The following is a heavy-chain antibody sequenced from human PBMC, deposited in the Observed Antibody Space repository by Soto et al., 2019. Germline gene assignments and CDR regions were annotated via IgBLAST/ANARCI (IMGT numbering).Heavy chain of an antibody. J-gene: IGHJ4*02. CDR1: GFSFSRYA. CDR3: AKDAVYNDGLWLMAN. CDR2: MTGSGGDI. Sequence: EVQLLESGGGLVQPGGSLRLSCAASGFSFSRYAMMWVRQAPGKGQEWVAGMTGSGGDIRYADSVKGRFTISKDNSKNTLYLQMNSLRAEDTAIYYCAKDAVYNDGLWLMANWGQGTLVTVSS. V-gene: IGHV3-23*01. D-gene: IGHD2-21*01.